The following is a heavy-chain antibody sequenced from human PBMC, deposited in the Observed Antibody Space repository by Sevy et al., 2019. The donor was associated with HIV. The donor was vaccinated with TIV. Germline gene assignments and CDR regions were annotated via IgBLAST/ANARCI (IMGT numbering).Heavy chain of an antibody. V-gene: IGHV3-7*01. J-gene: IGHJ4*02. Sequence: GGSLRLSCAASGFTFSPYWMTWVRQAPGKGLEWVANIRPDGSDKYYVDSVKGRFTISRDNAKNSLYLQMNGLEADDTAMYYCARGLGLDCWGQGALVTVSS. D-gene: IGHD3-16*01. CDR2: IRPDGSDK. CDR1: GFTFSPYW. CDR3: ARGLGLDC.